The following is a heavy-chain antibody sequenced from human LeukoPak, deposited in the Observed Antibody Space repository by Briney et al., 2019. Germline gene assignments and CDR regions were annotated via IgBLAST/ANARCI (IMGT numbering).Heavy chain of an antibody. J-gene: IGHJ4*02. CDR1: GFTFSIYG. V-gene: IGHV3-30*03. D-gene: IGHD3-22*01. Sequence: PGGSLRLSCAASGFTFSIYGMHWVRQAPGKGLEWVAAIIYDGSNKYYADSVKGRFTISRDNSKNTLDLQMSSLRAEDTAVYYCARMRVPAPNYYDSSGYFYYFDYWGQGTLVTVSS. CDR3: ARMRVPAPNYYDSSGYFYYFDY. CDR2: IIYDGSNK.